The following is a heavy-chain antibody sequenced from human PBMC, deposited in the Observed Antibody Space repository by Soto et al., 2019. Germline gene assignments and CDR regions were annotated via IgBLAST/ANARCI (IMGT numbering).Heavy chain of an antibody. J-gene: IGHJ5*02. CDR1: GGSFSGYY. CDR2: INHSGST. D-gene: IGHD6-19*01. CDR3: ARGSPTYSSGWYSGWFDP. Sequence: SETLSLTCAVYGGSFSGYYWSWIRQPPGKGLEWIGGINHSGSTNYNPSLKSRVTISVDTSKNQFSLKLSSVTAADTAVYYCARGSPTYSSGWYSGWFDPWGQGTLVTVSS. V-gene: IGHV4-34*01.